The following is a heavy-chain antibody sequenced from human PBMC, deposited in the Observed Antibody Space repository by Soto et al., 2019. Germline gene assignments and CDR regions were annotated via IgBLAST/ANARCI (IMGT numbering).Heavy chain of an antibody. J-gene: IGHJ1*01. Sequence: QVQLVQSGAEVKKPGASVKVSCKASGYTFTSYGISWVRPAPGQGLEWMGWISAYNGNTNYAQRLQGRVTMTIDTATSPAYMELRSRRYDDTGVYYCGRDDPPVQHWGQGTLVTVSS. CDR2: ISAYNGNT. CDR1: GYTFTSYG. V-gene: IGHV1-18*01. CDR3: GRDDPPVQH.